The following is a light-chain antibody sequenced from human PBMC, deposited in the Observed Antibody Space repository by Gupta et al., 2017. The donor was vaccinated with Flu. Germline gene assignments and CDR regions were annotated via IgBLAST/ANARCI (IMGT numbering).Light chain of an antibody. CDR3: QQHRNYPLT. J-gene: IGKJ4*01. CDR1: QTINNW. CDR2: KAS. Sequence: DIQLTQSPSTLSASVGDRVTITCRASQTINNWLAWYQQRPGKAPKLVIYKASNLESGVPSRFSGSQSGTEFTLTISSLQPDDFATYYCQQHRNYPLTFGGGTKVEIK. V-gene: IGKV1-5*03.